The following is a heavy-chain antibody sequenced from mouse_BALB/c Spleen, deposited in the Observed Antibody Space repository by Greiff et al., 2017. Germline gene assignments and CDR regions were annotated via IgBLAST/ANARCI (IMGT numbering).Heavy chain of an antibody. CDR2: ISSGSSTI. Sequence: EVQRVESGGGLVQPGGSRKLSCAASGFTFSSFGMHWVRQAPEKGLEWVAYISSGSSTIYYADTVKGRFTISRDNPKNTLFLQMTSLRSEDTAMYYCARSGAITTMDYWGQGTSVTVSS. D-gene: IGHD1-1*01. CDR3: ARSGAITTMDY. CDR1: GFTFSSFG. V-gene: IGHV5-17*02. J-gene: IGHJ4*01.